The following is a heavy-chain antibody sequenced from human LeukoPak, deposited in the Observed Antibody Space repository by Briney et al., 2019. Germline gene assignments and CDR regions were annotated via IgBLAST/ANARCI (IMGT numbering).Heavy chain of an antibody. V-gene: IGHV1-46*03. J-gene: IGHJ3*02. Sequence: ASVKVSCKASGGTFSSYAISWVRQAPGQGLEWMGIINPSGGSTSYAQKFQGRVTMTRDTSTSTVYMELSSLRSEDTAVYYCARGIVGATDAFDIWGQGTMVTVSS. CDR2: INPSGGST. D-gene: IGHD1-26*01. CDR3: ARGIVGATDAFDI. CDR1: GGTFSSYA.